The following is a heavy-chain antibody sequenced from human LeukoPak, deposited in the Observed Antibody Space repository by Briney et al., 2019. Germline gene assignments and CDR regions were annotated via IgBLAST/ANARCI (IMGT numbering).Heavy chain of an antibody. CDR2: IYYSGST. CDR3: AREPAMVRGDRYFDY. J-gene: IGHJ4*02. D-gene: IGHD3-10*01. CDR1: GGSISSSSYY. V-gene: IGHV4-39*02. Sequence: PSETLSLTCTVSGGSISSSSYYWGWIRQPPGKGLEWIGSIYYSGSTYYNPSLKSRVTISVDTSKNQFSLKLSSVTAADTAVYYCAREPAMVRGDRYFDYWGQGTLVTVSS.